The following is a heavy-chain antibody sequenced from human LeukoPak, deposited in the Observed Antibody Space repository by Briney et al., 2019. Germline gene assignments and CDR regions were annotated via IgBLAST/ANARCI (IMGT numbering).Heavy chain of an antibody. D-gene: IGHD2-15*01. Sequence: SETLSLTCAVYGASFSGYYWSWIRQPPGKGLEWIGEINHSGHTNYNRSLKSRVTISVDTSKNQFSLKLSSVTAADTAVYYCARGRGYCSGGSCYWGWFNWFDPWGQGTLVTVSS. CDR1: GASFSGYY. CDR2: INHSGHT. J-gene: IGHJ5*02. V-gene: IGHV4-34*01. CDR3: ARGRGYCSGGSCYWGWFNWFDP.